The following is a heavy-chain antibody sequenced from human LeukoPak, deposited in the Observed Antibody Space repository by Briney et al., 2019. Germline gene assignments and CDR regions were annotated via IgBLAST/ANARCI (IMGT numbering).Heavy chain of an antibody. CDR2: ISYDGSNK. Sequence: GRSLRLSCAASGFTFSSYAMHWVRKAPGKGLEWVAVISYDGSNKYYADSVRGRFTISRDNSKNTLYLQMNSLRAEDTAVYYCARSALGYCSSTSCLYAFDIWGQGTMVTVSS. D-gene: IGHD2-2*01. CDR1: GFTFSSYA. V-gene: IGHV3-30*04. J-gene: IGHJ3*02. CDR3: ARSALGYCSSTSCLYAFDI.